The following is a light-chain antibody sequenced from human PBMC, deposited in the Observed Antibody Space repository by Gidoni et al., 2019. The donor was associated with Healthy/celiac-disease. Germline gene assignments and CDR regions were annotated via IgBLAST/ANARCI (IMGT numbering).Light chain of an antibody. V-gene: IGKV2-28*01. CDR2: LGS. CDR3: MQALQTPRFT. Sequence: DMGMTQSPLSLPVTPGEPASISCRSSQSLLHSKGYNYLDWYLQKPGQSPQLLIYLGSNRASGVPDRFSGSGSGTDFTLKISSVEAEDVGVYYCMQALQTPRFTFGPGTKVDIK. J-gene: IGKJ3*01. CDR1: QSLLHSKGYNY.